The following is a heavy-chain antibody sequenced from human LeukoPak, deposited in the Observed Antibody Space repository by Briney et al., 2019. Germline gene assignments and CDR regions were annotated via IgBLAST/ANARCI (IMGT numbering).Heavy chain of an antibody. Sequence: PGGSLRLSCAASGFTFSSYWMHWVRQAPGKGLVWVSRTDSDGSSTIYADSVKGRFTISRDNAKNTLNLQMNSLRAEDTALYYCARSGAPTPDYWGQGTLVIVSS. V-gene: IGHV3-74*01. J-gene: IGHJ4*02. CDR1: GFTFSSYW. D-gene: IGHD2-15*01. CDR2: TDSDGSST. CDR3: ARSGAPTPDY.